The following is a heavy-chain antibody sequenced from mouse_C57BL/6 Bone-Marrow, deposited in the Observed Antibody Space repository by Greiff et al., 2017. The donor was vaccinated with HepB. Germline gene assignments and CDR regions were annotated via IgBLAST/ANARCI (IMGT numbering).Heavy chain of an antibody. Sequence: VQLQQSGAELVRPGASVTLSCKASGYTFTDYEMHWVKQTPVHGLEWIGAIDPETGGTAYNQKFKGKAILTADKSSSTAYMELRSLTSEDSAVYYCTRLGDSSGYVAYWGQGTLVTVSA. CDR2: IDPETGGT. CDR1: GYTFTDYE. CDR3: TRLGDSSGYVAY. D-gene: IGHD3-2*02. J-gene: IGHJ3*01. V-gene: IGHV1-15*01.